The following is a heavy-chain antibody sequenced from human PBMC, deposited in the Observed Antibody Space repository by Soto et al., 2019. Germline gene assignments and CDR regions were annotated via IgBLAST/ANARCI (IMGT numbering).Heavy chain of an antibody. J-gene: IGHJ6*02. CDR2: VSPPFRTS. V-gene: IGHV1-69*01. Sequence: QVQLVQSGAEVKKPGSSVKVSCKTSGVSFNNNGIGWVRQAPGHGLEWMGGVSPPFRTSNYARKFQGRISITADASTRTVHMELSSLTSEETAQYYGARVLYYGSGSYYPYGMDVWGQGTTVTVSS. CDR3: ARVLYYGSGSYYPYGMDV. D-gene: IGHD3-10*01. CDR1: GVSFNNNG.